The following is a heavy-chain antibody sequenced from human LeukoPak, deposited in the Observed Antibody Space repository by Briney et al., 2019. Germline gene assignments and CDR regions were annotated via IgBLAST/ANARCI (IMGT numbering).Heavy chain of an antibody. CDR2: IYHSGST. J-gene: IGHJ6*02. CDR3: ARDQDIVVVPAASYYYGMDV. CDR1: GGSISSSNW. Sequence: SETLSLTCAVSGGSISSSNWWSWVRQPPGKGLEWIGEIYHSGSTNYNPSLRSRVTISVDKSKNQFSLKLSSVTAADTAVYYCARDQDIVVVPAASYYYGMDVWGQGTTVTVSS. V-gene: IGHV4-4*02. D-gene: IGHD2-2*01.